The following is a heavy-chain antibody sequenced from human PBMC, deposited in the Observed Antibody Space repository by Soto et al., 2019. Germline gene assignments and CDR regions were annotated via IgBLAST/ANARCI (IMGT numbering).Heavy chain of an antibody. V-gene: IGHV1-69*12. CDR1: GGTFSSYA. J-gene: IGHJ4*02. CDR2: IIPIFGTA. CDR3: ARGRSHGRPKSLDY. D-gene: IGHD5-18*01. Sequence: QVQLVQSGAEVKKPGSSVKVSCKASGGTFSSYAISWVRQAPGQGLEWMGGIIPIFGTANYAQKFQGRVTITADESTSTAYMELSSLRSDDTAVYYCARGRSHGRPKSLDYWGQGTLVTVSS.